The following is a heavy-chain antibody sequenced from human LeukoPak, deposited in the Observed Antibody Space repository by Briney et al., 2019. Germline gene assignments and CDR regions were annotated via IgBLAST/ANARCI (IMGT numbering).Heavy chain of an antibody. V-gene: IGHV3-30*18. D-gene: IGHD1-26*01. Sequence: GGSLRLSCAVSGFTFSSYGMHWVRQAPGKGLEWVAVISYDGSNKYYADSVKGRFTISRDNSKNTLYLQMNSLRAEDTAVYYCAKEVSGSYYVYYYYYYGMDVRGQGTTVTVSS. J-gene: IGHJ6*02. CDR1: GFTFSSYG. CDR2: ISYDGSNK. CDR3: AKEVSGSYYVYYYYYYGMDV.